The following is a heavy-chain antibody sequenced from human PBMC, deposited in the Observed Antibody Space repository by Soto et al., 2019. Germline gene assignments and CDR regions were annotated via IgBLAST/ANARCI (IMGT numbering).Heavy chain of an antibody. D-gene: IGHD5-18*01. V-gene: IGHV3-30-3*01. J-gene: IGHJ2*01. CDR1: GFTFSSYA. CDR2: ISYDGSNK. Sequence: QVQLVESGGGVVQPGRSLRLSCAASGFTFSSYAMHWVRQAPGKGLEWVAVISYDGSNKYYADSVKGRFTISRDNSKNTVYVQMNGLRAEDTAVYYCARDPLWGTAMVLWYFDLWGRGTLVTVSS. CDR3: ARDPLWGTAMVLWYFDL.